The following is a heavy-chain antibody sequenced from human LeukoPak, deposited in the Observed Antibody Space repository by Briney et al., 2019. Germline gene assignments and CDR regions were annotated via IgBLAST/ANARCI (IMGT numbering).Heavy chain of an antibody. Sequence: SETLSLTCTVSGGSISSYYWSWIRQPPGKGLEWIGYIYYSGSTNYNPSLKGRVTISVDTSKNQFSLKLSSVTAADTAVYYCARDRGGYDYDYWGQGTLVTVSS. CDR3: ARDRGGYDYDY. CDR2: IYYSGST. J-gene: IGHJ4*02. V-gene: IGHV4-59*01. CDR1: GGSISSYY. D-gene: IGHD5-12*01.